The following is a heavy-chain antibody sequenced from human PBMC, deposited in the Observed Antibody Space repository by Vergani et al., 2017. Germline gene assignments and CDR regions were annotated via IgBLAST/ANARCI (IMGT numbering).Heavy chain of an antibody. CDR3: ARGQGYCSSTSCHSSAFDI. CDR1: GGSISSGSYY. V-gene: IGHV4-61*02. CDR2: IYTSGST. Sequence: QVQLQESGPGLVKPSQTLSLTCTVSGGSISSGSYYWSWIRQPAGKGLEWIGRIYTSGSTNYNPSLKSRVTTSVDTSKNQFSLKLSSVTAADTAVYYCARGQGYCSSTSCHSSAFDIWGQGTMVTVSS. D-gene: IGHD2-2*02. J-gene: IGHJ3*02.